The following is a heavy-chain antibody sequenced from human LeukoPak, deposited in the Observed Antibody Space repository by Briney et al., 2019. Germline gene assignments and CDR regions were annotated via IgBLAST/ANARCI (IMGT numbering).Heavy chain of an antibody. CDR1: GFTFSSYG. V-gene: IGHV3-30*03. CDR2: ISYDGSNK. Sequence: GRSLRLSCAASGFTFSSYGMHWVRQAPGKGLEWVAVISYDGSNKYYADSVKGRFTISRDNSKNTLYLQMNSLRAEDTAVYYCASSGSYLTIGYWGQGTLVTVSS. D-gene: IGHD3-10*01. J-gene: IGHJ4*02. CDR3: ASSGSYLTIGY.